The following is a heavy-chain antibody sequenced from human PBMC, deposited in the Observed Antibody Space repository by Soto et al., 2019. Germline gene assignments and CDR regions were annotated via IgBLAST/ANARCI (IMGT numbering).Heavy chain of an antibody. D-gene: IGHD3-16*02. CDR3: AKDLYSAPDYDYIWGSYRFGARSDAFDI. CDR1: GFTFSSYA. CDR2: ISGSGGST. Sequence: GGSLRLSCAASGFTFSSYAMSWVRQAPGKGLEWVSAISGSGGSTYYADSVKGRFTISRDNSKNTLYLQMNSLRAEDTAVYYCAKDLYSAPDYDYIWGSYRFGARSDAFDIWGQGTMVTVSS. J-gene: IGHJ3*02. V-gene: IGHV3-23*01.